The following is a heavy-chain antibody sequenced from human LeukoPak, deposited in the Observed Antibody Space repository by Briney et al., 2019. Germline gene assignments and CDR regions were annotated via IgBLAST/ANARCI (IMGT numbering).Heavy chain of an antibody. V-gene: IGHV3-48*01. CDR2: ISSSSSTI. J-gene: IGHJ4*02. Sequence: GGSLRLSCAASGFTFSSYAMNWVRQAPGKGLEWVSYISSSSSTIYYADSVKGRFTISRDNAKNSLYLQMNSLRAEDTAVYYCARVSGYWGQGTLVTVSS. CDR1: GFTFSSYA. D-gene: IGHD3-10*01. CDR3: ARVSGY.